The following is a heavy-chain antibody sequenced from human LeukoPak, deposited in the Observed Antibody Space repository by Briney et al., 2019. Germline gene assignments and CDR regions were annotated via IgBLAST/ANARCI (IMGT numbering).Heavy chain of an antibody. D-gene: IGHD6-19*01. J-gene: IGHJ6*03. CDR2: IYYSRST. Sequence: SETLSLTCTVSGGSISSYYWSWIRQPPGKGLEWIGYIYYSRSTNYNPSLKSRVTISVDTSKNQFSLKLNSVTAADTAVYYCARGAGVAVASTRYYYMDVWGKGTTVTVSS. CDR3: ARGAGVAVASTRYYYMDV. CDR1: GGSISSYY. V-gene: IGHV4-59*01.